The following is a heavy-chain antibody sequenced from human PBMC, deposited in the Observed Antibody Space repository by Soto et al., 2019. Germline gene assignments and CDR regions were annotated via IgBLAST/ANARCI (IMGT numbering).Heavy chain of an antibody. Sequence: GSLGLACSASGFTFSSYAMSWVRQAPGKGLEWVSAISGSGGSTYYADSVKGRFTISRDNSKNTLYLQMNSLRAEDTAVYYCAAPVLMVYAIDYWGQGTLVTVYS. D-gene: IGHD2-8*01. CDR1: GFTFSSYA. V-gene: IGHV3-23*01. CDR3: AAPVLMVYAIDY. CDR2: ISGSGGST. J-gene: IGHJ4*02.